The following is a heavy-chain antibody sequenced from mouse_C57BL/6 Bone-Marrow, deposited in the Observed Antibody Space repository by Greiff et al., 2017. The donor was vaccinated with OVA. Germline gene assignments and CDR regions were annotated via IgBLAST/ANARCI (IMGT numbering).Heavy chain of an antibody. CDR3: TRLLDAMDY. Sequence: EVKLEESGDGLVKPGGSLKLSCAASGFTFSSYAMSWVRQTPEKRLEWVAYISSGGDYIYYADTVKGRYTISRDNARNTLYLQMSSLKSEDTAMYYCTRLLDAMDYWGQGTSVTVSS. V-gene: IGHV5-9-1*02. CDR1: GFTFSSYA. D-gene: IGHD2-1*01. J-gene: IGHJ4*01. CDR2: ISSGGDYI.